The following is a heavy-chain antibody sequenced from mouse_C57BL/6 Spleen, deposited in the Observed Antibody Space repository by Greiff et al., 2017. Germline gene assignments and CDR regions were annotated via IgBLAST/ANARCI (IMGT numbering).Heavy chain of an antibody. CDR3: TTSGLWLRRWYFDV. Sequence: VQLQESGAELVRPGASVKLSCTASGFNIKDDYMHWVKQRPEQGLEWIGWIDPENGDTEYASKFKGKATITADTSSNTAYLQLSSLTSEDTAVYYCTTSGLWLRRWYFDVWGTGTTVTVSS. CDR1: GFNIKDDY. D-gene: IGHD2-2*01. J-gene: IGHJ1*03. V-gene: IGHV14-4*01. CDR2: IDPENGDT.